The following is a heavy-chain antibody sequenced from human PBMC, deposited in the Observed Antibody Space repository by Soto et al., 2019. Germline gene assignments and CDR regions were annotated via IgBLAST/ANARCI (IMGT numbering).Heavy chain of an antibody. D-gene: IGHD5-12*01. J-gene: IGHJ4*02. CDR2: VYHTGRT. CDR3: VGEAYIGYGHAIDH. Sequence: PSETLSLTCTVSAPSFKRGSYYWSWVRQPPGKGLEWIGYVYHTGRTNYNPSLKSRVAISMDTSKNQFSLDLESVTAADTAVYFCVGEAYIGYGHAIDHWGPGTLVTV. V-gene: IGHV4-61*01. CDR1: APSFKRGSYY.